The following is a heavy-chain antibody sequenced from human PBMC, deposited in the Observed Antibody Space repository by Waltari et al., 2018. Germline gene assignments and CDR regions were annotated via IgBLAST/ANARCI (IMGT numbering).Heavy chain of an antibody. D-gene: IGHD1-26*01. CDR3: ARVPRGRFDP. Sequence: QVQLQESGPGLVKPSETLSLTCPVPGGSLSRSYWSWIRQPPGKGLEWIGYIYYSGSTNYNPSLKSRVTISVDTSKNQFSLKLSSVTAADTAVYYCARVPRGRFDPWGQGTLVTVSS. J-gene: IGHJ5*02. CDR2: IYYSGST. CDR1: GGSLSRSY. V-gene: IGHV4-59*01.